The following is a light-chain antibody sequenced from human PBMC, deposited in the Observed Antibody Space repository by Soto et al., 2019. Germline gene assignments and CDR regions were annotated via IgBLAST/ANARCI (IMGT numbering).Light chain of an antibody. Sequence: DIQMTQSTSSLSASVGDRVTITCRTSQRIGTHLNWYHEKPGKAPKLLIYAASRLQSGVPLRFSGSGSETDFTLKISSLQPEAFATYYCKQSYSNPWTLGQGTKVEMK. CDR2: AAS. J-gene: IGKJ1*01. CDR3: KQSYSNPWT. CDR1: QRIGTH. V-gene: IGKV1-39*01.